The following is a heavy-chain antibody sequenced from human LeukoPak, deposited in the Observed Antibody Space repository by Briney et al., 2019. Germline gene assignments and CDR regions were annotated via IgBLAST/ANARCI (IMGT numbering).Heavy chain of an antibody. J-gene: IGHJ4*02. D-gene: IGHD5-12*01. V-gene: IGHV3-23*01. Sequence: GGSLRLSCAASGFTFSNYGMSWVRQAPGKGLEWVSAISGGGSTTYYADSVKGRFTISRDNSKNTLYLQMNSLRAEDTAVYYCAKFEKVARYFDYWGQGTLVTVSS. CDR1: GFTFSNYG. CDR3: AKFEKVARYFDY. CDR2: ISGGGSTT.